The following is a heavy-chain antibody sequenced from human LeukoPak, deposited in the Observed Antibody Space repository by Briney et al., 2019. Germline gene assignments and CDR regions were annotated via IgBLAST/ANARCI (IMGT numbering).Heavy chain of an antibody. Sequence: ASVKVSCKASGYTFTGYYMHWVRQAPGQGLEWMGWINPNSGGINYAQKFQGRVTMTRDTSIGTAYMELSRLTSDDTAVYYCAVGAYDSSGYFGSWGQGTLVTVSS. V-gene: IGHV1-2*02. CDR2: INPNSGGI. D-gene: IGHD3-22*01. CDR1: GYTFTGYY. CDR3: AVGAYDSSGYFGS. J-gene: IGHJ4*02.